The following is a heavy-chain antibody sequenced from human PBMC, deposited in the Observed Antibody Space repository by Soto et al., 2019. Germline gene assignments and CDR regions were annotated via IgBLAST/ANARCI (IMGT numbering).Heavy chain of an antibody. CDR1: GGSFSGYY. CDR2: INHSGST. CDR3: ARRSAAGP. D-gene: IGHD6-25*01. Sequence: QVQLQQWGAGLLKPSETLSLTCAVYGGSFSGYYWSWIRQPPGKGLEWIGEINHSGSTNYNPSLKSRVTISVDTSKKQFSLKLSSVTAADTAVYYCARRSAAGPWGQGTMVTVSS. J-gene: IGHJ5*02. V-gene: IGHV4-34*01.